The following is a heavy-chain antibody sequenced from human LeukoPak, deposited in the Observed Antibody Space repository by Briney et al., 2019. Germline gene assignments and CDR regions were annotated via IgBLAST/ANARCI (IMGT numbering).Heavy chain of an antibody. D-gene: IGHD3-16*01. V-gene: IGHV3-48*03. CDR1: GFTFRSYE. Sequence: GGSLRLSCSASGFTFRSYEMNWVRQAPGKGLEWISYISGSDSTMYYADSVKGRFTISRDNAKNSLYLQMKSLRAEDTAVYYCARGGSWGSFDYWGQGTLVTVSS. J-gene: IGHJ4*02. CDR2: ISGSDSTM. CDR3: ARGGSWGSFDY.